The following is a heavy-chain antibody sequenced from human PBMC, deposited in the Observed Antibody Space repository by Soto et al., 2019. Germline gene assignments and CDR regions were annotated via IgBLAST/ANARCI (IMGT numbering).Heavy chain of an antibody. Sequence: QVRLVQSGAEVKKPGSSVKVSCKASGGTFSSYTISWVRQAPGQGLEWMGRIIPILGIANYAQKFQGRVTITADKSTSTAYMELSSLRSEDTAVYYCAIGQRGGEYSGYVFDYWGQGTLVTVSS. D-gene: IGHD5-12*01. CDR3: AIGQRGGEYSGYVFDY. J-gene: IGHJ4*02. CDR1: GGTFSSYT. CDR2: IIPILGIA. V-gene: IGHV1-69*02.